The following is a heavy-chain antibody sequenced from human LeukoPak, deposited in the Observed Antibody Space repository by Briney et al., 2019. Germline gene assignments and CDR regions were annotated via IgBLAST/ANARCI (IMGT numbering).Heavy chain of an antibody. D-gene: IGHD2-2*01. CDR2: IKQDGSEK. V-gene: IGHV3-7*03. CDR3: ARTPEYQLLYYYYYGMDV. Sequence: GGSLRLSCVASGFTFSSYWMSWVRQAPGKGLEWVANIKQDGSEKYYVDSVKGRFTISRDNAKNSLYLQMNSLRAEDTAVYYCARTPEYQLLYYYYYGMDVWGQGTTVTVSS. J-gene: IGHJ6*02. CDR1: GFTFSSYW.